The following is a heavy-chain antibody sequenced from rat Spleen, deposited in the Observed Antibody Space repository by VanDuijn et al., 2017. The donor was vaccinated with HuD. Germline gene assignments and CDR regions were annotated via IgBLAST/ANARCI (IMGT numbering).Heavy chain of an antibody. CDR1: GFTFSNYY. CDR3: ARGWERFAY. Sequence: EVHLVESGGGLVQPGRSMKLSCAASGFTFSNYYMAWVRQPPGKGLEWMGVIWTGGNTAYNSLLKSRLSISRDTSTSQVFLKMNSLQTEDTAMYFCARGWERFAYWGQGSLVTVSS. J-gene: IGHJ3*01. D-gene: IGHD5-1*01. CDR2: IWTGGNT. V-gene: IGHV2S63*01.